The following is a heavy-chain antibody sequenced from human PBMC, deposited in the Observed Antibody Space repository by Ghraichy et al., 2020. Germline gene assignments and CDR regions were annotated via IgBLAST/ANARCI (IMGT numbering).Heavy chain of an antibody. CDR3: AREGERVAGILGVWGNDY. D-gene: IGHD6-19*01. CDR1: GYIFTSYG. J-gene: IGHJ4*02. V-gene: IGHV1-18*01. Sequence: ASVKVSCKASGYIFTSYGISWVRQAPGQGPEWMGWISSYNGNTNYAQKFQGRVTMTTDTSTSTVYMELRSLRFDDTAVYYCAREGERVAGILGVWGNDYWGQGTLVTVSS. CDR2: ISSYNGNT.